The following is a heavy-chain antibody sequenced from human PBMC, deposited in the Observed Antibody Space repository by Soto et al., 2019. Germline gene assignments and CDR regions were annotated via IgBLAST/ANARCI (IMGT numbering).Heavy chain of an antibody. CDR2: IYYSGSS. D-gene: IGHD3-22*01. Sequence: PSETLSLTCSVSGGSISGDYYWSWIRQSPEKGLEWIGYIYYSGSSYYSPSLKSRVTISVDTSKNQVSLKLSSVTAADTAVYFCSRGSYYYDNSGYYYAYWGQGTLVTVSS. V-gene: IGHV4-30-4*08. J-gene: IGHJ4*02. CDR1: GGSISGDYY. CDR3: SRGSYYYDNSGYYYAY.